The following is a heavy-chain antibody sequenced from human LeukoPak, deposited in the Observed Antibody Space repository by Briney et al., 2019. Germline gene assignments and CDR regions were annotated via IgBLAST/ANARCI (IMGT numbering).Heavy chain of an antibody. Sequence: GGSLRLSCAASGFTFSNYWMSWVRQAPGKGLEWVANIKQDGSEKYYVDSVKGRFTISRDNAKNSLYLQLNSLRAEDTAVYYCGRVPGGGGDDVFDIGGKGKRVTVFS. CDR3: GRVPGGGGDDVFDI. D-gene: IGHD3-16*01. CDR1: GFTFSNYW. J-gene: IGHJ3*02. CDR2: IKQDGSEK. V-gene: IGHV3-7*03.